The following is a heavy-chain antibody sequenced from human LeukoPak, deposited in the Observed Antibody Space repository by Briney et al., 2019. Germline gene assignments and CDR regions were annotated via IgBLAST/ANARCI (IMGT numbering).Heavy chain of an antibody. CDR3: ARQASYGMDV. Sequence: GGSLRLSCAASGFTLSNYWMHWVRQAAGKGLVWVSRINGDGSSSYYADTVKGRFTISRDNAKSTLYLQMNSLRAEDTAVYYCARQASYGMDVWGQGTTVTVSS. CDR2: INGDGSSS. CDR1: GFTLSNYW. J-gene: IGHJ6*02. V-gene: IGHV3-74*01.